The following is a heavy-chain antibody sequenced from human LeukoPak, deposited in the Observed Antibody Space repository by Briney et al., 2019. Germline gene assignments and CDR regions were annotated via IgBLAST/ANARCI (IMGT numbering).Heavy chain of an antibody. CDR1: GGSFSGYY. Sequence: PETLSLTCAVYGGSFSGYYWSWIRQPPGKGLEWIGEINHSGSTNYNPSLKSRVTISVDTSKNQFSLKLSSVTAADTAVYYCARGLKYYYDSSGPQGFDYWGQGTLVTVSS. CDR3: ARGLKYYYDSSGPQGFDY. V-gene: IGHV4-34*01. D-gene: IGHD3-22*01. CDR2: INHSGST. J-gene: IGHJ4*02.